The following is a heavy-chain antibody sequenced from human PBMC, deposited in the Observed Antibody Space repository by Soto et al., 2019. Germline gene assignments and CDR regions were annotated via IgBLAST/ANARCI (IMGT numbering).Heavy chain of an antibody. J-gene: IGHJ4*02. CDR3: ARQIYDSDTGPNFQYYFDS. V-gene: IGHV5-10-1*01. D-gene: IGHD3-22*01. CDR1: GYSFAGYW. CDR2: IDPSDSQT. Sequence: GESLKISCKGSGYSFAGYWITWVRQKPGKGLEWMGRIDPSDSQTYYSPSFRGHVTISVTKSITTVFLQWSSLRASDTAMYYCARQIYDSDTGPNFQYYFDSWGQGTPVTVPS.